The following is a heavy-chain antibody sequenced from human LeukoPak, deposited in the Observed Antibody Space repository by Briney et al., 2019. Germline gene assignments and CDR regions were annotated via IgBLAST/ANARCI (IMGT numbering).Heavy chain of an antibody. J-gene: IGHJ3*02. Sequence: GESLKISCKGSGYNFASYWIGWVRQMPGKGLEWMGIIYPADSDTRYSPSFQSQVTISADKSISTAYLQWSSLKASDTAMYYCARRQGSSWIGAAFDIWGQGTMVTVSS. CDR2: IYPADSDT. V-gene: IGHV5-51*01. D-gene: IGHD6-13*01. CDR1: GYNFASYW. CDR3: ARRQGSSWIGAAFDI.